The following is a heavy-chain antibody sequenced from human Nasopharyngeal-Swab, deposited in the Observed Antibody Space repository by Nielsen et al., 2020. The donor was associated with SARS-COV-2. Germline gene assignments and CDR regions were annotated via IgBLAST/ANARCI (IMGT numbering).Heavy chain of an antibody. J-gene: IGHJ4*02. Sequence: SETLSLTCTVSGASISSSINYWGWIRQSPQKGLEWIGTVYYSGTANYNPSLNSRVTISVDTSKNQFSLKLISVTAADTAVYYCARDESGDYLGLPFDYWGQGTLVTVSS. CDR2: VYYSGTA. V-gene: IGHV4-39*07. CDR1: GASISSSINY. D-gene: IGHD4-17*01. CDR3: ARDESGDYLGLPFDY.